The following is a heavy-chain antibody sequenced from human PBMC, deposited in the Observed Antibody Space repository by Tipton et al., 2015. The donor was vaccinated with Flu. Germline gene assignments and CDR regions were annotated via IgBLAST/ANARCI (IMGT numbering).Heavy chain of an antibody. CDR2: MYYSGRI. CDR3: ARLSYYDVDLKNFYFED. V-gene: IGHV4-39*01. Sequence: TLSLTCTDSRGSISSSSYNWGWIRQPPGRGLEWIGSMYYSGRIYYNPSLKSRVTISVDTSKNQFSLKLNSVTAADTAVYYCARLSYYDVDLKNFYFEDWGQGTLVTVSS. J-gene: IGHJ4*02. CDR1: RGSISSSSYN. D-gene: IGHD3-10*02.